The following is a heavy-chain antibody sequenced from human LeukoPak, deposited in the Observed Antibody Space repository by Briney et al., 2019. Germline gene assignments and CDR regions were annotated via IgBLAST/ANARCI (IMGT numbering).Heavy chain of an antibody. CDR3: ARGLYNTNWFDP. CDR1: GGSISGSY. CDR2: INHSGST. V-gene: IGHV4-34*01. J-gene: IGHJ5*02. D-gene: IGHD1-1*01. Sequence: TSETLSLTCTVSGGSISGSYWSWLRQPPGKGLEWIGEINHSGSTNYNPSLKSRVTISVDTSKNQFSLKLSSVTAADTAVYYCARGLYNTNWFDPWGQGTLVTVSS.